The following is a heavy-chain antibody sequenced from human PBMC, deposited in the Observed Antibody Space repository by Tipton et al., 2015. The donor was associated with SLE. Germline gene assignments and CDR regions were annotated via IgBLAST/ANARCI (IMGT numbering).Heavy chain of an antibody. V-gene: IGHV4-59*01. CDR3: AGGGFDCPNWFAP. D-gene: IGHD3-9*01. CDR1: GGSITSYY. J-gene: IGHJ5*02. CDR2: VYHGGGS. Sequence: TLSLTCTVSGGSITSYYWTWIRQPPGKRLEWIGFVYHGGGSNYNPSLESRVTMSVDTSKNQLSLKLTSVTAADTAIYYCAGGGFDCPNWFAPWGQGPLVTVSS.